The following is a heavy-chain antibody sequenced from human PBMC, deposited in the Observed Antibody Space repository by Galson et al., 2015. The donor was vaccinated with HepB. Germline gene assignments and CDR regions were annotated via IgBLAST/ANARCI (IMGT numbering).Heavy chain of an antibody. V-gene: IGHV3-30-3*01. D-gene: IGHD3-16*01. CDR3: AGGQTPGGYYYGMGV. CDR2: ISYDRSNK. Sequence: SLRLSCAASGFTFSGYAMHWVRQAPGKGLEWVAVISYDRSNKYYADSVEGRFTISRDNSKNTLYLQMNSLRVEDTAVYDCAGGQTPGGYYYGMGVWGQGTTVTVS. J-gene: IGHJ6*02. CDR1: GFTFSGYA.